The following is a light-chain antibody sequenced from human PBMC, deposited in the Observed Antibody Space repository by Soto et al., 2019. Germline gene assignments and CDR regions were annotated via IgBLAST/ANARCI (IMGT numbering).Light chain of an antibody. V-gene: IGKV3-20*01. CDR2: GAS. Sequence: PATLSVSLGERATLSCRASQSVSSSYLAWYQQKPGQAPRLLIYGASSRATGIPDRFSGSGSGTDFTLIISRLEPEDFAVYYCQQYGSSPLTFGGGTKVDIK. J-gene: IGKJ4*01. CDR1: QSVSSSY. CDR3: QQYGSSPLT.